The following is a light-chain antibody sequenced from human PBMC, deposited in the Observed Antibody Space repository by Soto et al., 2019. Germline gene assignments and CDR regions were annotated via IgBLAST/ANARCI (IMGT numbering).Light chain of an antibody. CDR3: SSYTTSSHLCV. CDR1: SSDVGAYNY. J-gene: IGLJ1*01. Sequence: QSALTQPASVSGSPGQSITISCTGTSSDVGAYNYVSWYQQHPGKAPQLMIYEVSNRPSGVSNRFSGSKSGNTASLTISGLQADDRADYYCSSYTTSSHLCVFGTGTKVTVL. V-gene: IGLV2-14*01. CDR2: EVS.